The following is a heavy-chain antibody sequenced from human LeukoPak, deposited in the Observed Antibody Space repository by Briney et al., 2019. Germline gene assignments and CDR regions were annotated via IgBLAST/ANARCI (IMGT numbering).Heavy chain of an antibody. CDR2: VYASGST. J-gene: IGHJ3*02. D-gene: IGHD6-13*01. CDR3: ATQVYRSPYAFDI. CDR1: GASISTYF. V-gene: IGHV4-4*08. Sequence: SETLSHTCTVSGASISTYFWSCIRQPPGKGLEWIGHVYASGSTNYNPSLKSRVTISVDTAKNQVSLKLSSVTAADTAMYYCATQVYRSPYAFDIWGQGTVVTVSS.